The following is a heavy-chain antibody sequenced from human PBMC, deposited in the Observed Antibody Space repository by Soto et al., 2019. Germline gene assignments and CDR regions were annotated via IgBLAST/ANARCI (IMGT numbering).Heavy chain of an antibody. J-gene: IGHJ6*04. CDR1: GFTFTSSA. Sequence: SVKVSCKASGFTFTSSAVQWVRQARGQRLEWIGWIVVGSGNTNYAQKFQERVTITRDMSTSTAYMELSSLRSEDTAVYYCAAGVVDTAINYCGMDVWGKGTTVTVSS. CDR3: AAGVVDTAINYCGMDV. CDR2: IVVGSGNT. D-gene: IGHD5-18*01. V-gene: IGHV1-58*01.